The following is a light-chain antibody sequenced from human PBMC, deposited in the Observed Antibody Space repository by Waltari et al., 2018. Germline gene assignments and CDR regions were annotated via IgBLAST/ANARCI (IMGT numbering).Light chain of an antibody. CDR1: HSVNTN. CDR3: QQYNNWPQT. Sequence: EIVMTQSPGTLSVSPGERATLSCRASHSVNTNLAWYQQKPGQAPRLLFYGASTRATGIPASFSVSGSGTDFTLTITNLQSEDFAVYYCQQYNNWPQTFGQGTKLELK. J-gene: IGKJ2*01. CDR2: GAS. V-gene: IGKV3-15*01.